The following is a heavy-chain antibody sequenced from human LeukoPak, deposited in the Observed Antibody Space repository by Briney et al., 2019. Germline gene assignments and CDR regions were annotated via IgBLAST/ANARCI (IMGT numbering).Heavy chain of an antibody. D-gene: IGHD3-3*01. Sequence: GSLRLSCAASGFTFSSYSMNWVRQAPGKGLEWVSSISSSSSYIYYADSVKGQFTISRDNAKNSLYLQMNSLRAEDTAVYYCASLRFLEWLAKDYWSQGTLVTVSS. CDR3: ASLRFLEWLAKDY. CDR1: GFTFSSYS. CDR2: ISSSSSYI. J-gene: IGHJ4*02. V-gene: IGHV3-21*01.